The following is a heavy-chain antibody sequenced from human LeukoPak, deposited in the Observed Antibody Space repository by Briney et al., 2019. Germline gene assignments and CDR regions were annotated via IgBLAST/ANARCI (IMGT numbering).Heavy chain of an antibody. CDR1: GFTFSSYG. Sequence: GGSLRLSCAVSGFTFSSYGMHWVRQAPGKGLEWVSAISGSGVSTYYADSVKGRFTISRDNSKNTLYLQMNGLRAEDTAVYYCANPTVVTLFSYWGQGTLVTVSS. D-gene: IGHD4-23*01. CDR3: ANPTVVTLFSY. CDR2: ISGSGVST. J-gene: IGHJ4*02. V-gene: IGHV3-23*01.